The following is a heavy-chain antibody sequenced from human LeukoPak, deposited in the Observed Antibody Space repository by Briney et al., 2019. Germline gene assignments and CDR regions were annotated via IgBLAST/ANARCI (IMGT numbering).Heavy chain of an antibody. V-gene: IGHV3-21*01. CDR2: ISSSSSYI. J-gene: IGHJ3*02. D-gene: IGHD3-3*01. CDR3: ARDEVTIFGVVTAEALDI. CDR1: GFTFSSYS. Sequence: GGSLRLSCAASGFTFSSYSMNWVRQAPGKGLEWVSSISSSSSYIYYADSVKGRFTISRDNAKNSLYLQMNSLRAEDTAVYYCARDEVTIFGVVTAEALDIWGQGTMVTVSS.